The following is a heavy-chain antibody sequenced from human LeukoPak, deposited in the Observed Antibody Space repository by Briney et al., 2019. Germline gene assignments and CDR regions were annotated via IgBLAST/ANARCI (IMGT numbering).Heavy chain of an antibody. Sequence: GGSLRLSCAASGFIFSSYGMHWVRQAPGKGLEWVAVISYDGSDKYYADSVKGRFTISRDNSKNTLYLQMNSLRAEDTAVYYCAKDRSSSGDYYFDYWGQGTLVTVSS. D-gene: IGHD3-22*01. CDR1: GFIFSSYG. CDR3: AKDRSSSGDYYFDY. CDR2: ISYDGSDK. J-gene: IGHJ4*02. V-gene: IGHV3-30*18.